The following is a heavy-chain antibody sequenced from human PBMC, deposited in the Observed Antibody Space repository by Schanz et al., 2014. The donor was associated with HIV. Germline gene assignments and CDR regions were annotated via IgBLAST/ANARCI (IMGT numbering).Heavy chain of an antibody. V-gene: IGHV1-69*01. CDR2: IIPTFGIA. CDR1: GDTFSSHA. Sequence: QVQLVQSGAEVKKPGSSVTVSCELSGDTFSSHAISWVRQAPGQGLEWMGGIIPTFGIANYAPKFQGRITITADESTSTAYLELRSLRPEDTAMFFCARSFGVGDLGFGVWGQGTTVTVSS. CDR3: ARSFGVGDLGFGV. D-gene: IGHD3-3*01. J-gene: IGHJ6*02.